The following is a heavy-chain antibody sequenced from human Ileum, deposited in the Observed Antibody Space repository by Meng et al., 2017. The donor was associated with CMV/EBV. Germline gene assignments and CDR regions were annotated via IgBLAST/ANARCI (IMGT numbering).Heavy chain of an antibody. CDR1: GFPFSNYA. V-gene: IGHV3-30-3*01. D-gene: IGHD2/OR15-2a*01. CDR2: ISDDGNNE. J-gene: IGHJ4*02. Sequence: GGSLRLSCAASGFPFSNYAMHWVRQAPGKGLEWLAVISDDGNNEYNTDSVKGRITISRDNSKNTLYLQMDSLRIEDTGVYYCARTDCNTIHCKRMEYWGQGTLVTVSS. CDR3: ARTDCNTIHCKRMEY.